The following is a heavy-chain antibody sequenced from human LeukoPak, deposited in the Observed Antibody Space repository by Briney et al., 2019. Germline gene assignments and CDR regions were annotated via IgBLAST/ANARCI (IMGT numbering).Heavy chain of an antibody. CDR3: ARTQTIFGVVTYFDY. D-gene: IGHD3-3*01. CDR1: GFTVSSNY. CDR2: IYSGGST. V-gene: IGHV3-66*02. Sequence: GGSLRLSCAASGFTVSSNYMSWVRQAPGKGLEWVSIIYSGGSTYYADSVKGRFTISRDNSKNTLYLQMNSLRAEDTAMYYCARTQTIFGVVTYFDYWGQGTLVTVSS. J-gene: IGHJ4*02.